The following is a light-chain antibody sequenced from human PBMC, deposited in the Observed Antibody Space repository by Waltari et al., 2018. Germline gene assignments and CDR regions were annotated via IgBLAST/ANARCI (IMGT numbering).Light chain of an antibody. CDR2: GAS. V-gene: IGKV3-15*01. CDR1: ESIDSN. J-gene: IGKJ4*01. CDR3: QQYNNWPLT. Sequence: ERVMTQSPPTLSLSPGERATLSCRASESIDSNLAGYQTKPGQAHRILIYGASTRATDVPARFSGSGSGTEFTLTISSMQSEDFAVYYCQQYNNWPLTFGGGTKVEIK.